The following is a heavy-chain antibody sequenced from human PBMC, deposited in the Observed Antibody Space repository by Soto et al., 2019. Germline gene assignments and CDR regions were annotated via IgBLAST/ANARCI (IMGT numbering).Heavy chain of an antibody. D-gene: IGHD3-10*01. J-gene: IGHJ6*02. CDR2: IIPILGIA. CDR1: GGTFSSYT. V-gene: IGHV1-69*08. Sequence: QVQLVQSGAEVKKPGSSVKVSCKASGGTFSSYTISWVRQAPGQGLEWMGRIIPILGIANYAQKFQGRVTINADKSTSTAYMELSSLRSEDTAVYYCARDGDYGSEHYGMDVWGQGTTVTVSS. CDR3: ARDGDYGSEHYGMDV.